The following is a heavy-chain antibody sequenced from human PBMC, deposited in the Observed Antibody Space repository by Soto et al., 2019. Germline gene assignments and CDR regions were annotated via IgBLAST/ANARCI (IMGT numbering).Heavy chain of an antibody. D-gene: IGHD3-16*02. Sequence: GASVMVSCKASGYTFTSYDINWVRQATGQGLELMGWMNPNIGNTVYAQKFQGRVTMTRNTSISTAYMELSSLRSEDTAVYYCARGLYDYVRGSYSYRHYWGQGTMVTV. CDR3: ARGLYDYVRGSYSYRHY. CDR1: GYTFTSYD. V-gene: IGHV1-8*01. J-gene: IGHJ4*02. CDR2: MNPNIGNT.